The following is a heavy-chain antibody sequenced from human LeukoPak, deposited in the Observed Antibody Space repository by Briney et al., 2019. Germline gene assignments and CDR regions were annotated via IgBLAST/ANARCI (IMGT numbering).Heavy chain of an antibody. J-gene: IGHJ4*02. D-gene: IGHD3-22*01. Sequence: SETLSLTCTVSGGSISSYYWSWIRKSPGKGLEGIGYIYYSGSTNYNPSLKRRVTISVDTSKNQFSLKLSSVTAADTAVYYCARGGLYYDSPYFDYWGQGTLVTVSS. CDR2: IYYSGST. CDR3: ARGGLYYDSPYFDY. CDR1: GGSISSYY. V-gene: IGHV4-59*01.